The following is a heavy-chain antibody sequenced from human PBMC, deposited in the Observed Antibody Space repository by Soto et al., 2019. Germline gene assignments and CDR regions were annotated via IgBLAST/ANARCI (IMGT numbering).Heavy chain of an antibody. CDR3: ASFLDTAMDY. J-gene: IGHJ4*02. D-gene: IGHD5-18*01. Sequence: EVQLVESGGGLVQPGGSLRLSCAASGFTFSSYGMHLVRQAPGKGLVLVSRSKSDGSSTGYADSVKGRFTISRNNAKNALYLQMNGLRVEDTAVYYCASFLDTAMDYWGQGPLVTLSS. CDR1: GFTFSSYG. CDR2: SKSDGSST. V-gene: IGHV3-74*01.